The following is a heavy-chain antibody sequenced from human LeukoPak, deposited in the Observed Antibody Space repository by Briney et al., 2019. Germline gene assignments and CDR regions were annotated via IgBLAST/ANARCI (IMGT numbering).Heavy chain of an antibody. J-gene: IGHJ4*02. D-gene: IGHD2-2*01. CDR3: ARTRDIVVVPATQPLNDY. Sequence: GASVKVSCKASGYTFTSYGISWVRQAPGQGLEWMGWISAYNGNTNYAQKLQGRVTMTTDTSTSTAYMEPRSLRSDDTAVYYCARTRDIVVVPATQPLNDYWGQGTLVTVSS. V-gene: IGHV1-18*01. CDR1: GYTFTSYG. CDR2: ISAYNGNT.